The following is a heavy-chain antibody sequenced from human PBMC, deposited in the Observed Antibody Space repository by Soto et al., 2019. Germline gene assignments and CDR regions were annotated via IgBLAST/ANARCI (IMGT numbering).Heavy chain of an antibody. V-gene: IGHV3-15*01. Sequence: PGGSLRLSCAASGFTFSNAWMSWVRQAPGKGLEWVGRIKSKTDGGTTDYAAPVKGRFTISRDDSKNTLYLQMNSLKTEDTAVYYCTTQVPAADRTDYWGQGTLVTVSS. J-gene: IGHJ4*02. D-gene: IGHD2-2*01. CDR1: GFTFSNAW. CDR2: IKSKTDGGTT. CDR3: TTQVPAADRTDY.